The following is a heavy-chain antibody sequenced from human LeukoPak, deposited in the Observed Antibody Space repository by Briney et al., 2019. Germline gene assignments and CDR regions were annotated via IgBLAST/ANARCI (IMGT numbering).Heavy chain of an antibody. Sequence: ASVKVSCKASGYTFTGYYMHWVRQAPGQGLEWMGWINPNSGGTNYAQKFQGRVTMTTDTSTSTAYMELRSLRSDDTAVYYCARDTNDAFDIWGQGTMVTVSS. J-gene: IGHJ3*02. V-gene: IGHV1-2*02. CDR1: GYTFTGYY. CDR3: ARDTNDAFDI. D-gene: IGHD2-2*01. CDR2: INPNSGGT.